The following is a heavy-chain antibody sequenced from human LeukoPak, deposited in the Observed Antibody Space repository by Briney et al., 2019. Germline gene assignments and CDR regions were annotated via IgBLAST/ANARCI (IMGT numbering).Heavy chain of an antibody. D-gene: IGHD3-22*01. Sequence: GGSLRLSCAASGFTFSSYSMNWVRQAPGKGLEWVSSISSSSSNIYYADSVKGRFTISRDNAKNSLYLQMNSLRAEDTAVYYCARETTYYYDSSGYYYFDYWGQGTLVTVSS. CDR2: ISSSSSNI. V-gene: IGHV3-21*01. J-gene: IGHJ4*02. CDR3: ARETTYYYDSSGYYYFDY. CDR1: GFTFSSYS.